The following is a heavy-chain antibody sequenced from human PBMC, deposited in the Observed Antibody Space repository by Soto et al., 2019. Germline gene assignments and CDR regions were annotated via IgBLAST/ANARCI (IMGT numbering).Heavy chain of an antibody. CDR3: ARSTKYYDILTGYYPTLDY. V-gene: IGHV1-69*02. CDR2: IIPILGIA. CDR1: GGTFSSYT. Sequence: SVKVSCKASGGTFSSYTISWVRQAPGQGLEWMGRIIPILGIANYAQKFQGRVTITADKSTSTAYMELSSLRSEDTAVYYCARSTKYYDILTGYYPTLDYWGQGTLVTVSS. D-gene: IGHD3-9*01. J-gene: IGHJ4*02.